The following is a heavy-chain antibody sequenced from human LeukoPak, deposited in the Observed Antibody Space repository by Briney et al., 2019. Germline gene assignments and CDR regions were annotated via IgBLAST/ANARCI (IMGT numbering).Heavy chain of an antibody. CDR3: ASYLYPGPPQFADPHTNYYYYGMDV. CDR1: GYTSTSYG. CDR2: ISAYNGNT. D-gene: IGHD5-24*01. Sequence: ASVKVSCKASGYTSTSYGISWVRQAPGQGLEWMGWISAYNGNTNYAQKLQGRVTMTTDTSTSTAYMELRSLRSDDTAVYYCASYLYPGPPQFADPHTNYYYYGMDVWGKGTTVTVSS. J-gene: IGHJ6*04. V-gene: IGHV1-18*04.